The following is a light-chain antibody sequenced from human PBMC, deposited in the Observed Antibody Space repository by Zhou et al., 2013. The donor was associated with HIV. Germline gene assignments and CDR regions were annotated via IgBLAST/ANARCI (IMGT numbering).Light chain of an antibody. J-gene: IGKJ2*01. CDR2: GAS. CDR3: QQYNNWPPRT. Sequence: EIVLTQSPVTLSLSPGERATLSCWASQSVSSNLAWYQQKPGQAPRLLIYGASTRATGIPARFSGSGSGTEFTLTISRLQSEDFAVYYCQQYNNWPPRTFGQGTKLEIK. CDR1: QSVSSN. V-gene: IGKV3-15*01.